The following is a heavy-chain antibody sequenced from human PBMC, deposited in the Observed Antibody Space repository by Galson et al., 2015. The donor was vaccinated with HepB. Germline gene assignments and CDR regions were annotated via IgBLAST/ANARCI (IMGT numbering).Heavy chain of an antibody. D-gene: IGHD3-10*01. CDR1: GFTFSSYA. CDR3: AKGPAGSFVPPGHAFDI. CDR2: ISGSGGST. Sequence: SLRLSCAASGFTFSSYAMSWVRQAPGKGLEWVSAISGSGGSTYYADSVKGRFTISRDNSKNTLYLQMNSLRAEDTAVYYCAKGPAGSFVPPGHAFDIWGQGTMVTVSS. J-gene: IGHJ3*02. V-gene: IGHV3-23*01.